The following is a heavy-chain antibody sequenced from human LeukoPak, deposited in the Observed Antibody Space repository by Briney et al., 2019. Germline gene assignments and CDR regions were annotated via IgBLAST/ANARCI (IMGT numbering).Heavy chain of an antibody. V-gene: IGHV4-59*01. CDR2: IYYSGST. D-gene: IGHD3-10*01. CDR1: GGSISSYY. Sequence: SETLSLTCTVSGGSISSYYWSWIRQPPGKGLEWIGYIYYSGSTNYNPSLKSRVTISVDTSKNQFSLKLSSVTAADTAVYYCARDFKQEAVRGAFDIWGQGTMVTVSS. CDR3: ARDFKQEAVRGAFDI. J-gene: IGHJ3*02.